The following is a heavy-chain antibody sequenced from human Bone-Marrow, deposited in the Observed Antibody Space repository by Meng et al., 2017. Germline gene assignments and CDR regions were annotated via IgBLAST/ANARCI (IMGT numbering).Heavy chain of an antibody. J-gene: IGHJ4*02. Sequence: GESLKISCAVSGFTVSSNYMSWVRQAPGKGLEWVSVIYSGGSTYYADSVKGRFTISRDNAKNSLYLQMNSLRAEDTAVYYCARDRRGYSGYGDYWGQGTLVTVSS. D-gene: IGHD5-12*01. V-gene: IGHV3-53*01. CDR2: IYSGGST. CDR1: GFTVSSNY. CDR3: ARDRRGYSGYGDY.